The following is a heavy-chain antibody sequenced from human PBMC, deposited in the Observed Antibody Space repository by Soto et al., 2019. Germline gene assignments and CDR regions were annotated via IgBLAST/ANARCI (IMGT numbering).Heavy chain of an antibody. CDR1: GFTVSSNY. J-gene: IGHJ6*02. V-gene: IGHV3-66*01. Sequence: EVQLVESGGGLVQPGGSLRLSCAASGFTVSSNYMSWVRQAPGKGLEWVSVIYSGGSTYYADSVKGRFTISRDNSKNTLYLQMNSLRAEDTAVYYCARDLQGGRYYYYGMDVWGQGTTVTVSS. CDR3: ARDLQGGRYYYYGMDV. CDR2: IYSGGST. D-gene: IGHD4-4*01.